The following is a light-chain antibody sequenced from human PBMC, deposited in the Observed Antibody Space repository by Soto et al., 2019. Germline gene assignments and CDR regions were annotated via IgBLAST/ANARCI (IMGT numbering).Light chain of an antibody. CDR3: QQAYTNPEIK. CDR1: QSISNY. J-gene: IGKJ5*01. CDR2: AAS. Sequence: DIHMSQSPSALSASVGDGVTITCRASQSISNYVNWYQQKPGKAPKLLIYAASRLQSGVPSRFSGTGSRTDFTLTISSLQPEHFATYYCQQAYTNPEIKFGQGTRLEIK. V-gene: IGKV1-39*01.